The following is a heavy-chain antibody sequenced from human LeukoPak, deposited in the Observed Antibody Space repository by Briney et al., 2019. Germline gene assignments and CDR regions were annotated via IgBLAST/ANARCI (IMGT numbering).Heavy chain of an antibody. Sequence: AASVKVSCKASGYTFTSYGISWVRQAPGQGLEWMGWISAYNGNTNYAQKLQGRVTMTTDTSTSTAYMELRSLRSDDTAVYYRARGGITMVRGVISDAFDIWGQGTMVTVSS. V-gene: IGHV1-18*01. CDR3: ARGGITMVRGVISDAFDI. D-gene: IGHD3-10*01. J-gene: IGHJ3*02. CDR2: ISAYNGNT. CDR1: GYTFTSYG.